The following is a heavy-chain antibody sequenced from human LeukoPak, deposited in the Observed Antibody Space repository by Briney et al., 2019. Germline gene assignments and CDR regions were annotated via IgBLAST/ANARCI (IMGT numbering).Heavy chain of an antibody. CDR1: GYTFTSYG. Sequence: GASVKVSCKASGYTFTSYGITWVRQAPGQGLEWMGWISAYNGNTNYAQKLQGRVTMTTGTSTSTAHMELRSLRSDDTAVYYCARTAPYSSSWFTYWGQGTLVTVSS. D-gene: IGHD6-13*01. CDR2: ISAYNGNT. CDR3: ARTAPYSSSWFTY. J-gene: IGHJ4*02. V-gene: IGHV1-18*01.